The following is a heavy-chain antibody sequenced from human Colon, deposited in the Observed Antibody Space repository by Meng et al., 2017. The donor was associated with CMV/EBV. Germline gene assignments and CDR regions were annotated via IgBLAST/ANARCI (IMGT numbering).Heavy chain of an antibody. CDR2: VWHRGDS. D-gene: IGHD3-10*01. V-gene: IGHV4-4*01. J-gene: IGHJ4*02. CDR3: TSRTSTTMVLLAPFDY. Sequence: GGSITSNNWWSWVRQPPGKGLEWIGEVWHRGDSNYNPSLQSRVGISVDKSKNHFSLKLTSVTAADTAVYFCTSRTSTTMVLLAPFDYWGQGILVTVSS. CDR1: GGSITSNNW.